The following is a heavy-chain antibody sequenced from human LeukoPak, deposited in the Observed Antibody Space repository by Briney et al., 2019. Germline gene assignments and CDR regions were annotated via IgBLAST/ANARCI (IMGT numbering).Heavy chain of an antibody. Sequence: GGSLRLSCAASGVTFSSYWMRWVRQAPGEGLVWVSRIKSDGSTRYPDSLKGRFTISRDNAKNTVSLQMTSLRAEDTGVYYCARAPSEIGGYYPEYFRHWGQGTLVIVS. CDR3: ARAPSEIGGYYPEYFRH. J-gene: IGHJ1*01. V-gene: IGHV3-74*01. CDR1: GVTFSSYW. D-gene: IGHD3-22*01. CDR2: IKSDGST.